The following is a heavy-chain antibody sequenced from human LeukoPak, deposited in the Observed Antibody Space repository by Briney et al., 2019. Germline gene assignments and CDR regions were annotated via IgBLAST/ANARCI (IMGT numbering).Heavy chain of an antibody. CDR3: ARDRGSYYYDSSGYYSSLDY. D-gene: IGHD3-22*01. V-gene: IGHV1-69*04. CDR1: GGTFSSYA. J-gene: IGHJ4*02. CDR2: IIPILGIA. Sequence: ALVKVSCKASGGTFSSYAISRVRQAPGQGLEWMGRIIPILGIANYAQKFQGRVTITADKSTSTAYMELSSLRSEDTAVYYCARDRGSYYYDSSGYYSSLDYWGQGTLVTVSS.